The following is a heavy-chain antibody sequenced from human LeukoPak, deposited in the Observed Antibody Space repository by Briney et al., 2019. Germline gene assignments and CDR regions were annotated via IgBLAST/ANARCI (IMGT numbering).Heavy chain of an antibody. V-gene: IGHV4-30-4*01. CDR2: IYYSGST. J-gene: IGHJ3*02. D-gene: IGHD3-3*01. CDR1: GGSISSGDYY. Sequence: SQTLSLTCTVSGGSISSGDYYWSWIRRPPGKGLEWIGYIYYSGSTYYNPSLKSRVTISVDTSKNQFSLKLSSVTAADTAVYYCARGFEGRFLEWLAGDIWGQGTMVTVSS. CDR3: ARGFEGRFLEWLAGDI.